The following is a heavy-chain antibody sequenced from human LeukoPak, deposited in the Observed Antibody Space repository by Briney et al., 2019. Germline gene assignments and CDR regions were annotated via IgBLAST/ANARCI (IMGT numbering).Heavy chain of an antibody. V-gene: IGHV1-2*02. J-gene: IGHJ4*02. CDR2: INPNSGGT. D-gene: IGHD6-13*01. Sequence: ASVKVSCKASGYAFTGYYMHWVRQAPGQGLEWMGWINPNSGGTNYAQKFQGRVTMTRDTSISTAYMELSRLRSDDTAVYYCARPSSSWYPYYFDYWGQGTLVTVSS. CDR1: GYAFTGYY. CDR3: ARPSSSWYPYYFDY.